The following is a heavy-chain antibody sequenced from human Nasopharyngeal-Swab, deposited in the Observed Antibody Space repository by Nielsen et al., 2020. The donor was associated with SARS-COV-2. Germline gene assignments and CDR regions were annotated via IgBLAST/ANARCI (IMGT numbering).Heavy chain of an antibody. Sequence: LSLTCAISADSINNDQWWTWVRQPTGKGLGWIGERYRSGSSNFSPSLKSRAALSLDKTNTRFSLILKSVTAADTAVYFCVRGGNWYFHVWGQGTLVTVSS. V-gene: IGHV4-4*01. CDR1: ADSINNDQW. D-gene: IGHD5-24*01. J-gene: IGHJ4*02. CDR2: RYRSGSS. CDR3: VRGGNWYFHV.